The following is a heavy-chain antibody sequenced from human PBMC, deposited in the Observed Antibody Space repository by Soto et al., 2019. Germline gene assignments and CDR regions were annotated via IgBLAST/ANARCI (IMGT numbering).Heavy chain of an antibody. V-gene: IGHV1-2*02. CDR1: GYTFINYY. D-gene: IGHD3-9*01. Sequence: GASVKVSCKASGYTFINYYMHWVRQAPGQGFEWMGRISPKSGCTNYAQKFQGRVSMTWDTSRKTAYMELSSLVSEDTAVYYCARPPGYISDWYYFDLWGQGTQVTVSS. J-gene: IGHJ4*02. CDR2: ISPKSGCT. CDR3: ARPPGYISDWYYFDL.